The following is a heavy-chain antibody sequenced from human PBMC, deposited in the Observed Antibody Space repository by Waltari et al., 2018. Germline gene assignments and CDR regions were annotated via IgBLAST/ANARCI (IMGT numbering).Heavy chain of an antibody. Sequence: QLQLQESGPGLVKPSETLSLTCTVSGGSISSRSYDWGWIRQPPGKGLEWIGSSYYSGSTYYNPSLKSRVTISVETSKNQFSLKLSSVTAADTAVYYCARLEGGHDARAHNGMDVWGQGTTVTVSS. V-gene: IGHV4-39*01. CDR3: ARLEGGHDARAHNGMDV. CDR1: GGSISSRSYD. D-gene: IGHD1-1*01. CDR2: SYYSGST. J-gene: IGHJ6*02.